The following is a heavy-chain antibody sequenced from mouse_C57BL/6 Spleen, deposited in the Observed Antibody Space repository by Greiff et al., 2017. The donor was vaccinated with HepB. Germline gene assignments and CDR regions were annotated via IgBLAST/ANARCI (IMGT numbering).Heavy chain of an antibody. Sequence: QVQLQQPGAELVKPGASVKMSCKASGYTFTSYWITWVKQRPGQGLEWIGDIYPGSGSTNYNEKFKSKATLTVDTSSSTAYMHLSSLTSEDSAVYYCARYLLGPSYYFDYWGQGTTLTVSS. CDR3: ARYLLGPSYYFDY. CDR1: GYTFTSYW. CDR2: IYPGSGST. J-gene: IGHJ2*01. D-gene: IGHD4-1*01. V-gene: IGHV1-55*01.